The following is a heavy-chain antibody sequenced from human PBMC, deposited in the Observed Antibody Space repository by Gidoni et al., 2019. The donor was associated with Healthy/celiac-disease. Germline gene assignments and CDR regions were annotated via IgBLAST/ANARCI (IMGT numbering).Heavy chain of an antibody. CDR2: ISDYNGNT. J-gene: IGHJ4*02. V-gene: IGHV1-18*01. D-gene: IGHD3-22*01. CDR1: VYTFTSYG. Sequence: QFQLLQSASAVHKPGASVKVSCKASVYTFTSYGISWVRQAPGQGLEWMGWISDYNGNTNYEQKLKGRVTMTTDTSTSTAYMELRSLRSDDTAVYYCARVDSSGLGSDYWGQGTLVTVSS. CDR3: ARVDSSGLGSDY.